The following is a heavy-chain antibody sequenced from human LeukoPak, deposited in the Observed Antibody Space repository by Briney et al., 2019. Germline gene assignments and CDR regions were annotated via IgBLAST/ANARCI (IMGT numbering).Heavy chain of an antibody. Sequence: PSGTLSLTCAVSGGSISSSNWWSWVRQPPGKGLEWIGEIHHSGSTNYNPSLKSRVTISVDKSKNQFSLKLSSVTAADTAVYYCAVGGVYLRGGAEAFDIWGQGTMVTVSS. CDR2: IHHSGST. V-gene: IGHV4-4*02. CDR1: GGSISSSNW. J-gene: IGHJ3*02. CDR3: AVGGVYLRGGAEAFDI. D-gene: IGHD3-10*01.